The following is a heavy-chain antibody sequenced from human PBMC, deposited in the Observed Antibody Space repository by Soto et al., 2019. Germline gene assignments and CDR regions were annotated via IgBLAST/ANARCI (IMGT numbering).Heavy chain of an antibody. V-gene: IGHV1-69*01. J-gene: IGHJ5*02. CDR1: GGTFSSYA. CDR3: ARDRGYYYGSGSRGFDP. Sequence: QVQLVQSGAEVKKPGSSVKVSCKASGGTFSSYAISWVRQAPGQGLEWMGGIIPIFGTANYAQKFQGRVTITADESTSTAYMELSSLRSEDTAVYYRARDRGYYYGSGSRGFDPWGQGTLVTVSS. CDR2: IIPIFGTA. D-gene: IGHD3-10*01.